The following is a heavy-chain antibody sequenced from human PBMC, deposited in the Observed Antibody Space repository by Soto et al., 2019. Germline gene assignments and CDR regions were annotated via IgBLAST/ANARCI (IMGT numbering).Heavy chain of an antibody. CDR1: GGSISSYY. D-gene: IGHD5-12*01. J-gene: IGHJ4*02. CDR2: IYYSGST. V-gene: IGHV4-59*01. Sequence: SETLSLTCTVSGGSISSYYWSWIRQPPGKGLEWIGYIYYSGSTNYNPSLKSRVTISVDTSKNQFSLKLSSVTAADTAVYYCAKSTRDIVATIPGDYWGQGTLVTVSS. CDR3: AKSTRDIVATIPGDY.